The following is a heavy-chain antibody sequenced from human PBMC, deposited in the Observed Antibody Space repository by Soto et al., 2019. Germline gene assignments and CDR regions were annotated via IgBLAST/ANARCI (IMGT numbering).Heavy chain of an antibody. V-gene: IGHV3-21*01. Sequence: EVQLVESGGGLVKPGGSLRLSCAASGFTFSSYSMNWVRQAPGKGLEWVSSISSSSSYIYYADSVKGRFTISRDNAKNALYLKMNSLGAEDTAVYYCARGGGSGNLPDCCGDCYPFESWGQGTLVTVSS. D-gene: IGHD2-21*02. CDR2: ISSSSSYI. J-gene: IGHJ4*02. CDR3: ARGGGSGNLPDCCGDCYPFES. CDR1: GFTFSSYS.